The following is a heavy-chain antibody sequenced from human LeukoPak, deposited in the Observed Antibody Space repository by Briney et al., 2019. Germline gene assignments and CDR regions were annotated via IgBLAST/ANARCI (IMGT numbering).Heavy chain of an antibody. V-gene: IGHV1-24*01. CDR1: GYTLTELS. CDR2: FDPEDGET. D-gene: IGHD3-9*01. CDR3: ATSPRRVPSYYDILPFGY. Sequence: ASVKVSCKVSGYTLTELSMHWVRQAPGKGLEWMGGFDPEDGETIYAQKSQGRVTMTEDTSTDTAYMELSSLRSEDTAVYYCATSPRRVPSYYDILPFGYWGQGTLVTVSS. J-gene: IGHJ4*02.